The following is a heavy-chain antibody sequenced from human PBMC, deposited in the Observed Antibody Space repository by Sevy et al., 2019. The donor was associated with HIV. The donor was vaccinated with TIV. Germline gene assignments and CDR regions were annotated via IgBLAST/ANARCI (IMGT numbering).Heavy chain of an antibody. J-gene: IGHJ4*02. Sequence: GGSLRLSCAASGLTPSTYGIHWVRQAPGKGLEWVAVIGYDGNNKFYADSVKGRFTISRDDSKNTVFLQMDSLRAEDTAVYYCARDPRIYGDYLLAYFDYWGQGTLVT. CDR2: IGYDGNNK. V-gene: IGHV3-33*01. D-gene: IGHD4-17*01. CDR1: GLTPSTYG. CDR3: ARDPRIYGDYLLAYFDY.